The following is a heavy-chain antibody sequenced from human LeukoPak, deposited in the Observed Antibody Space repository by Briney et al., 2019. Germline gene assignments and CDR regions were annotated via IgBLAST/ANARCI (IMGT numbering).Heavy chain of an antibody. CDR2: INPNSGGT. D-gene: IGHD6-6*01. V-gene: IGHV1-2*02. J-gene: IGHJ5*02. Sequence: GASVKVSCKASGYTFTSYGISWVRQAPGQGLEWMGWINPNSGGTNYAQKFQGRVTMTRDTSISTAYMELSRLRSDDTAVYYCARVRQLVRNWFDPWGQGTLVTVSS. CDR3: ARVRQLVRNWFDP. CDR1: GYTFTSYG.